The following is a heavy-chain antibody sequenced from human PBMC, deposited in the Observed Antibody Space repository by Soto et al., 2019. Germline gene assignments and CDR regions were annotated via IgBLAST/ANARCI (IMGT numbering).Heavy chain of an antibody. Sequence: SVKVSCKASGGTFGSYAISWVRQAPGQGLEWMGGIIPIFGTANYAQKFQGRVTITADESTSTAYMELSSLRSEDTAVYYCAREGDMTTVSTYYYYGMDVWGQGTTVTVSS. CDR1: GGTFGSYA. J-gene: IGHJ6*02. CDR2: IIPIFGTA. CDR3: AREGDMTTVSTYYYYGMDV. D-gene: IGHD4-17*01. V-gene: IGHV1-69*13.